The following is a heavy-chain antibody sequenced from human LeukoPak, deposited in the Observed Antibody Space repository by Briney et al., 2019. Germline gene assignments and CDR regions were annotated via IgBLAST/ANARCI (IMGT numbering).Heavy chain of an antibody. Sequence: SETLSLTCTVSGASISNYYWGWIRQPPGKGLEWIGYIYYSGSTNYNPSLKSRVTISVDTSKNQFSLKLSSVTAADTAVYYCARQTQYDFWSGSDDAFDIWGQGTMVTVSS. V-gene: IGHV4-59*08. CDR2: IYYSGST. CDR1: GASISNYY. J-gene: IGHJ3*02. CDR3: ARQTQYDFWSGSDDAFDI. D-gene: IGHD3-3*01.